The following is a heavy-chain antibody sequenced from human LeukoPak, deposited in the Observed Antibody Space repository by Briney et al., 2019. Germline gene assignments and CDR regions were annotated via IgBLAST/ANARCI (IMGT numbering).Heavy chain of an antibody. CDR2: IIHIFDSP. CDR1: GGTFTSDA. V-gene: IGHV1-69*05. J-gene: IGHJ4*02. Sequence: ASVKVSCKTSGGTFTSDAISWVRQAPGQGLEWMGGIIHIFDSPNYAQKFQDRLTITTDESTTTAYMELSSLTSDDTAIYYCAVGIVPAAHLDHWGQGTLVTVPS. CDR3: AVGIVPAAHLDH. D-gene: IGHD2-2*01.